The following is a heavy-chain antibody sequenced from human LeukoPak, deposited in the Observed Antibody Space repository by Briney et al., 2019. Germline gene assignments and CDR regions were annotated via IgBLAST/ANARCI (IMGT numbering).Heavy chain of an antibody. D-gene: IGHD3-3*01. CDR2: IKQDGSEK. CDR3: ARGYYDFWSGYYEQPDY. Sequence: PGGSLRLSCAASGFTFSSYWMSWVHQAPGKGLEWVANIKQDGSEKYYVDSVKGRFTISRDNAKNSLYLQMNSLRAEDTAVYYCARGYYDFWSGYYEQPDYWGQGTLVTVSS. V-gene: IGHV3-7*03. CDR1: GFTFSSYW. J-gene: IGHJ4*02.